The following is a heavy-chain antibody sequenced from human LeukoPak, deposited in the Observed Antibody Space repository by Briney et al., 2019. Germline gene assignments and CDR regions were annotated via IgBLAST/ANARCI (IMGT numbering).Heavy chain of an antibody. Sequence: GASVKVSCKASGYTFTGYYMHWVRQAPGQGFEWMGWINPNSGGTNYAQKFQGRVTMTRDTSISTAYMELSRLRSDDTAVYYCARVSIAVAGPYLGGYWGQGTLVTVSS. CDR1: GYTFTGYY. CDR3: ARVSIAVAGPYLGGY. CDR2: INPNSGGT. V-gene: IGHV1-2*02. J-gene: IGHJ4*02. D-gene: IGHD6-19*01.